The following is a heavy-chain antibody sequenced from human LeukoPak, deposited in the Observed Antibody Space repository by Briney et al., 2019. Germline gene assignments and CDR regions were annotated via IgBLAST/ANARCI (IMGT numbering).Heavy chain of an antibody. V-gene: IGHV3-30*03. J-gene: IGHJ6*03. CDR3: ARDPTSLLKYYYYYMDV. CDR2: ISYDGSNK. D-gene: IGHD2-2*01. Sequence: GGSLRLSCAASGFTFDDYGMSWVRQAPGKGLEWVAVISYDGSNKYYADSVKGRFTISRDNSKNTLYLQMNSLRAEDTAVYYCARDPTSLLKYYYYYMDVWGKGTTVTVSS. CDR1: GFTFDDYG.